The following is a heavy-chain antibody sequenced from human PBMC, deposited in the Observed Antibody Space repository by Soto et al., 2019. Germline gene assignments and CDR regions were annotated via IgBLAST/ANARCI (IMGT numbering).Heavy chain of an antibody. CDR1: GFTFSSYA. CDR2: ITGSGDDT. D-gene: IGHD3-16*01. CDR3: AKGSANASPYDFDW. J-gene: IGHJ4*02. V-gene: IGHV3-23*01. Sequence: EVQLLESGGGLVQPGGSLRLSCAASGFTFSSYAMSWVRQAPGRGLEWISAITGSGDDTYHAESVRGRFTISRDNSKNVLCMQMNTRRAEATAVYYCAKGSANASPYDFDWWGQGTQVTVSS.